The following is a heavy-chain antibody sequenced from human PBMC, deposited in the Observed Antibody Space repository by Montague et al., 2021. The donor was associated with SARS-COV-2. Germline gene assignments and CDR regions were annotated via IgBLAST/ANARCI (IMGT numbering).Heavy chain of an antibody. CDR1: GGSINSSSYY. CDR2: IYSGST. V-gene: IGHV4-39*07. Sequence: SETLSLTCTVSGGSINSSSYYWGWIRQPPGKGLEWIGSIYSGSTYYNPFLKSRVTISVDMSKNQFSLKLSSVTAADTAVFYCARELGDCSSTNCFHFDYWGQGTLVTVSS. D-gene: IGHD2-2*01. CDR3: ARELGDCSSTNCFHFDY. J-gene: IGHJ4*02.